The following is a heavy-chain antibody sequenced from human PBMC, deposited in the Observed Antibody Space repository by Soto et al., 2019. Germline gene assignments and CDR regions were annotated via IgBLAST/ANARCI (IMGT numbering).Heavy chain of an antibody. V-gene: IGHV1-2*04. CDR1: GYTFTGYY. D-gene: IGHD6-19*01. J-gene: IGHJ6*02. CDR3: ATSIAVAGSYILGYYYYGMDV. CDR2: INPNSGGT. Sequence: GASVKVSCKASGYTFTGYYMHWVRQAPGQGLEWMGWINPNSGGTNYAQKFQGWVTMTRDTSISTAYMELSRLRSDDTAVYYCATSIAVAGSYILGYYYYGMDVWGQGTTVTVSS.